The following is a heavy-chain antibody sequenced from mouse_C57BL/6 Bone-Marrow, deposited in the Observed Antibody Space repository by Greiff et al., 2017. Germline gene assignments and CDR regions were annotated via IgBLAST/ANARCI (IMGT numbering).Heavy chain of an antibody. J-gene: IGHJ4*01. CDR1: GYTFTSYG. CDR2: IYPRSGNT. CDR3: ARSGYYAMDY. Sequence: VQLVESGAELARPGASVTLSCKASGYTFTSYGISWVKQRTGQGLEWIGEIYPRSGNTYYNEKFKGKATLTADKSSSTAYMELRSLTSEDSAVYFCARSGYYAMDYWGQGTSVTVSS. V-gene: IGHV1-81*01. D-gene: IGHD3-2*02.